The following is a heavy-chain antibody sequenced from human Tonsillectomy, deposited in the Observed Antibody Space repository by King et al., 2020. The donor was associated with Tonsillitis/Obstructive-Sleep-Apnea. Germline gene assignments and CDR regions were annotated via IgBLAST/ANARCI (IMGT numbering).Heavy chain of an antibody. CDR2: ISWNSGSI. V-gene: IGHV3-9*01. D-gene: IGHD3-10*01. CDR1: GFTFNDYA. Sequence: VQLVESGGGLVQPGRSLRLSCAASGFTFNDYAMHWVRQAPGKGLEWVSGISWNSGSIGYADSVQGRFTISRDNAKNSLYLQMNSLRAEDTALYYCAKDKEQGFTMFRVVISAPFDFWGQGTLVTVSS. CDR3: AKDKEQGFTMFRVVISAPFDF. J-gene: IGHJ4*02.